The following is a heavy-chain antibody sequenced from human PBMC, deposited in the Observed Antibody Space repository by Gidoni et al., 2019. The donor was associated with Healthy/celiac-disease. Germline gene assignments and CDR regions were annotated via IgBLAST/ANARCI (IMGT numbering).Heavy chain of an antibody. CDR1: GFTFGDYA. Sequence: EVQLVASGGGLVQPGRSLRLSCTASGFTFGDYAILCSRQAPGKGLEVVGFIRSKAYGGTTGYAASVKGRFTISRDDSKSNAYLQMNRLKTEDTAVYYCTSHPIYDILTGYYSDAFDIWGQGTMVTVFS. J-gene: IGHJ3*02. CDR2: IRSKAYGGTT. D-gene: IGHD3-9*01. V-gene: IGHV3-49*03. CDR3: TSHPIYDILTGYYSDAFDI.